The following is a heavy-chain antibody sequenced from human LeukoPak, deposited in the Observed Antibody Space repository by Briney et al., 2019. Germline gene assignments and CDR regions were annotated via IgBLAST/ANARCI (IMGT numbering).Heavy chain of an antibody. V-gene: IGHV4-39*01. Sequence: SETLSLTCTVSGGSISSSSYYWGWIRQPPGKGLEWIGSIYYSGSTYYNPSLKSRVTISVDTSKNQFSLRLSSVTAADTAVYYCARLKKAPYPHGLNWFDPWGQGTLVTVSS. J-gene: IGHJ5*02. CDR1: GGSISSSSYY. CDR2: IYYSGST. CDR3: ARLKKAPYPHGLNWFDP. D-gene: IGHD2-2*01.